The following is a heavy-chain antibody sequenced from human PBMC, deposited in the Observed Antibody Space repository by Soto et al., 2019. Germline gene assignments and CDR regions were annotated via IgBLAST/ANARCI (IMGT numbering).Heavy chain of an antibody. CDR1: GDSIGTTHSY. D-gene: IGHD2-8*01. CDR3: ARHEGNGNVWPLDY. CDR2: IHYSGST. Sequence: SETLSLTCTVSGDSIGTTHSYWAWIRQSPGKGLEWIGNIHYSGSTYYMPSLRSRVTLSVDTSKDQFSLRLTSVTAEDTAVYYCARHEGNGNVWPLDYWGQGILVTVSS. V-gene: IGHV4-39*01. J-gene: IGHJ4*02.